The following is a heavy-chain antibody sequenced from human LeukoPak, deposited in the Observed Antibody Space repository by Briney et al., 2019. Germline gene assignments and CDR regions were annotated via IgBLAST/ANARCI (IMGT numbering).Heavy chain of an antibody. D-gene: IGHD3-10*01. J-gene: IGHJ4*02. CDR2: MFYTESP. V-gene: IGHV4-59*08. Sequence: APTLSLACTVSGASVRSYCWSSIRQPPGKWLQWIAYMFYTESPNYNPSLKSRFSMSGDSSRNQFSLKLNSVTAADTAVYYCARSYDTNNRQRFDYWGQGILVTVSP. CDR3: ARSYDTNNRQRFDY. CDR1: GASVRSYC.